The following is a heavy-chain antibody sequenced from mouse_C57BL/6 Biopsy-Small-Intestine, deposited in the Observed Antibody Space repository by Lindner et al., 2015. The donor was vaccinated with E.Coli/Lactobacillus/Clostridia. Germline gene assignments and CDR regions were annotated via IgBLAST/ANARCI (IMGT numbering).Heavy chain of an antibody. CDR3: ARPCPGGYCYYFDY. Sequence: SVKVSCKASGYTFTNYAMHWVRQAPGQRLEWMGWINTGNGNTKYSQKFQGRVTFTRDTSATTAYMELSSLRSEDTAVYYCARPCPGGYCYYFDYWGQGTLVTVSS. CDR1: GYTFTNYA. V-gene: IGHV1-84*02. D-gene: IGHD2-3*01. J-gene: IGHJ2*01. CDR2: INTGNGNT.